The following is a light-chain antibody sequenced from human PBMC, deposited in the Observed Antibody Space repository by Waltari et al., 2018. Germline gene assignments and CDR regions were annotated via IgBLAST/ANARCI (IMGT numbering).Light chain of an antibody. J-gene: IGLJ2*01. CDR2: NVS. CDR3: SSFTTGSTGL. V-gene: IGLV2-14*03. Sequence: WYQQHPGRSPRLIIENVSERPSGVPHRFSGSKSGNTASLNISSLRSEDESLYFCSSFTTGSTGLFGGGTKLTVL.